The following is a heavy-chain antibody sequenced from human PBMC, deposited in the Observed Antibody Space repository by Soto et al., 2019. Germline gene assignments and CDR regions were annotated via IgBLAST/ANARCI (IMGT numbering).Heavy chain of an antibody. V-gene: IGHV1-3*01. Sequence: QVQLVQSGAEVKKPGASVKVSCKASGYTFTSYAMHWVRQAPGQRLEWMGWINAGKGKTKYSQKFQGIVTITRDTSASTAYMELSSLRSEDTAVYYCARGSGLTYFDYWGQGTLVTVSS. CDR3: ARGSGLTYFDY. CDR1: GYTFTSYA. J-gene: IGHJ4*02. CDR2: INAGKGKT. D-gene: IGHD3-10*01.